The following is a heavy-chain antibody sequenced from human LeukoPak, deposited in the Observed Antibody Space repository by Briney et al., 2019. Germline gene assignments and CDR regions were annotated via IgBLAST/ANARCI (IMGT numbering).Heavy chain of an antibody. Sequence: SETLSLTCAVYGGSFSGYYWSWIRQPPGKGLEWIGEINHSGSTNYNPSLKSRVTMSVDTSKNQFSLKLSSVTAADTAVYYCARSRGFFGVASRTVYFDYWGQGTLVTVSS. CDR1: GGSFSGYY. CDR3: ARSRGFFGVASRTVYFDY. J-gene: IGHJ4*02. CDR2: INHSGST. V-gene: IGHV4-34*01. D-gene: IGHD3-3*01.